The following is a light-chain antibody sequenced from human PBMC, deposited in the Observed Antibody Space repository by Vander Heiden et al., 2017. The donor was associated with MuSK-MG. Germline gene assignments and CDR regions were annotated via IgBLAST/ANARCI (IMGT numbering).Light chain of an antibody. CDR1: SRDIGGYNY. J-gene: IGLJ2*01. CDR2: DVS. CDR3: SSYTSGTTHVV. Sequence: QSALTQPASVSGSPGQSITISCTGTSRDIGGYNYVSWYQQHPGKAPKLMIYDVSTRPSGVSNRFSGSKSGNSASLTISGLQAEDEADYYCSSYTSGTTHVVFGGGTKLTVL. V-gene: IGLV2-14*01.